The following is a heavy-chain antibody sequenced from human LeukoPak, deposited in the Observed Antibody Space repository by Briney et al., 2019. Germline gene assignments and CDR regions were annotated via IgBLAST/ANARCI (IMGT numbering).Heavy chain of an antibody. CDR3: VRRPGIGGFDP. J-gene: IGHJ5*02. V-gene: IGHV1-18*01. Sequence: ASVKVSCKASGYTFTSYGTSWVRQAPGQGLEWMGWISSYNGNTNYAQKHHGIITITTDTSTSTAYMEVRSLRSDDTAVYYCVRRPGIGGFDPWGQGALVTVSS. CDR2: ISSYNGNT. CDR1: GYTFTSYG. D-gene: IGHD1-26*01.